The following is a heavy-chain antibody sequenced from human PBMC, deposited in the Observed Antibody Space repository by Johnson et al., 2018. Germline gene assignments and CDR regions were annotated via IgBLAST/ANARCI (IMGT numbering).Heavy chain of an antibody. Sequence: EVQLLETGGDLVKPGGSLRLSCAASGFTFSDAWMSWVRQAPGKGLEWIGFITSKSRGATINYAAPVKGRFTISRDDSKNTLYLQLNSLKTEDTGFYYFTSISAAISVTMGKWGHGTLVTVAS. D-gene: IGHD4-17*01. CDR3: TSISAAISVTMGK. J-gene: IGHJ4*03. CDR2: ITSKSRGATI. CDR1: GFTFSDAW. V-gene: IGHV3-15*01.